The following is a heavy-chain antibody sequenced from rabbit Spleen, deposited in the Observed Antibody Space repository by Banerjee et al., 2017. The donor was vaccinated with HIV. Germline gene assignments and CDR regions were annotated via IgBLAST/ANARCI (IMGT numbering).Heavy chain of an antibody. CDR3: VRGASSSGYYSL. D-gene: IGHD1-1*01. Sequence: SYMCWVRQAPGKGLEWIGYIDPLFGTTYYANWVNGRFTISSHNAQSTLYLQLNSLTAADTATYFCVRGASSSGYYSLWGQGTLVTVS. J-gene: IGHJ4*01. CDR1: SY. CDR2: IDPLFGTT. V-gene: IGHV1S7*01.